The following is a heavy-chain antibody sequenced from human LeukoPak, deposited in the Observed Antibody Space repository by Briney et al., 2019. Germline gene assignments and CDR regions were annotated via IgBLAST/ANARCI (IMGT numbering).Heavy chain of an antibody. Sequence: GGSLRLSCADSGFTLSRHWMDWVRQAPGKGLEWVANIKEDGSVKNYVDSVKGRFTISRDNAKNSLYLQMNSLRAEDTAVYYCMAESSSPWEGYWGQGTLVTVSS. CDR1: GFTLSRHW. CDR2: IKEDGSVK. V-gene: IGHV3-7*01. D-gene: IGHD6-6*01. CDR3: MAESSSPWEGY. J-gene: IGHJ4*02.